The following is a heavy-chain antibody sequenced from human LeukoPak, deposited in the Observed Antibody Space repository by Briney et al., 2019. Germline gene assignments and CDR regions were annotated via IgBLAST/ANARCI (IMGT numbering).Heavy chain of an antibody. CDR3: ARDRSGYYYDSSGYKPDSWFDP. CDR1: GFAFRTYS. V-gene: IGHV3-30*04. CDR2: ITYDGKVQ. Sequence: PGRSLKLSCAASGFAFRTYSMHWVRQAPGKGLEWLAVITYDGKVQHYTDSVKGQFTVSRDNSKKTLYLQMISLRAEDTAVYYCARDRSGYYYDSSGYKPDSWFDPWGQGTLVTVSS. J-gene: IGHJ5*02. D-gene: IGHD3-22*01.